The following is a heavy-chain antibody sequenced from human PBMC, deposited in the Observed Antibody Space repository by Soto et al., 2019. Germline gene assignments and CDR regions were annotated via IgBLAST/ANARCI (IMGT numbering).Heavy chain of an antibody. J-gene: IGHJ4*01. CDR3: ARDSGKGAYFDY. D-gene: IGHD1-26*01. CDR2: IRNKANSYTT. Sequence: EVQLVESGGGLVQPGGSQRLSCAASGFTFSDHYMDWVRQAPGKGLEWVGRIRNKANSYTTDYAASVKGRFTISRDDSKDSLYLQMNSLKTEATAIYYCARDSGKGAYFDYWGHGTLATVSS. CDR1: GFTFSDHY. V-gene: IGHV3-72*01.